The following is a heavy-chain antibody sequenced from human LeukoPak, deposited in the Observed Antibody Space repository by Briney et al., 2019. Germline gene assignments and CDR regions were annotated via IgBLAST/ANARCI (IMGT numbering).Heavy chain of an antibody. CDR2: IYYLGST. J-gene: IGHJ2*01. D-gene: IGHD3-10*01. V-gene: IGHV4-59*01. CDR1: GGSISSYY. Sequence: SETLSLTCTVSGGSISSYYWSWIRQPPGKGLEWVGHIYYLGSTNYNPSLKSRVAISIDTSKNYFSLKLNSVIAADMAVYYCARDRPGSYWYFDLWGRGTLVTVSS. CDR3: ARDRPGSYWYFDL.